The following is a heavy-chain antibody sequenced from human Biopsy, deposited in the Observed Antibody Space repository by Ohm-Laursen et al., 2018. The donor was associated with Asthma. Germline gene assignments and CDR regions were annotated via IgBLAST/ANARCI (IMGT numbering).Heavy chain of an antibody. J-gene: IGHJ3*02. V-gene: IGHV3-74*01. CDR3: ANIGGDAFDI. D-gene: IGHD3-16*02. Sequence: SLRLSCTASGFTFRRYWMHWVRQVPGKGLVWVSRINDDGTSTTYADSVTGRFTISRDNAKNMLYLQMKSLRAEDTAVYYCANIGGDAFDIWGQGTMVTVSS. CDR2: INDDGTST. CDR1: GFTFRRYW.